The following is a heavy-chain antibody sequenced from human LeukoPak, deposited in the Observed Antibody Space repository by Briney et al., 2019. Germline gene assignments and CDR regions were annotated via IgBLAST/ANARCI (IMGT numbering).Heavy chain of an antibody. D-gene: IGHD1-1*01. CDR2: INPNSGGT. CDR1: RYTFTGYY. CDR3: ARTTLGSWYFDY. J-gene: IGHJ4*02. V-gene: IGHV1-2*02. Sequence: ASVKVSCKASRYTFTGYYMHWVRQAPRQGLEWMGWINPNSGGTNYAQKFQGRVTMTRDTSISTAYMELSRLRSDDTAVYYCARTTLGSWYFDYWGQGTLVTVSS.